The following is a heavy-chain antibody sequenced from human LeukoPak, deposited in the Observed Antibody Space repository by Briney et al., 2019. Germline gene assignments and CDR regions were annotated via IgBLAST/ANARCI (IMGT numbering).Heavy chain of an antibody. J-gene: IGHJ4*02. D-gene: IGHD2-15*01. CDR2: IASSSSYT. CDR3: ARKADYFDY. V-gene: IGHV3-11*03. Sequence: PGGSLRLSCAASGFTFSDYDMSWIRQAPGQELVGFSYIASSSSYTNYADSVKGRFTISRYNAKNSLDLQMNSLRAEDTAVYYCARKADYFDYWGQGTLVTVSS. CDR1: GFTFSDYD.